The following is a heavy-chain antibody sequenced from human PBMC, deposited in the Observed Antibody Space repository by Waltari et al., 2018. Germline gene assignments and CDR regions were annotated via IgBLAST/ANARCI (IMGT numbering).Heavy chain of an antibody. CDR2: ISYDGSNK. Sequence: QVQLVESGGGVVQPGRSLRLSCAASGFTFSSSALHWVRQAPGKGLEWVAVISYDGSNKYYADSVKGRFTISRDNSKNTLYLQMNSLRAEDTAVYYCARAQGYCSGGSCYSVAFDIWGQGTMVTVSS. CDR3: ARAQGYCSGGSCYSVAFDI. D-gene: IGHD2-15*01. J-gene: IGHJ3*02. V-gene: IGHV3-30-3*01. CDR1: GFTFSSSA.